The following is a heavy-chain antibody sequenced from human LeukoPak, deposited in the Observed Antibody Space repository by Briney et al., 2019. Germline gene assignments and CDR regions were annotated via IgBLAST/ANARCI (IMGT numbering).Heavy chain of an antibody. V-gene: IGHV3-30*02. CDR1: GFIFSNYG. D-gene: IGHD3-10*01. CDR3: ARVGGSGSY. Sequence: PGGSLRLSCAASGFIFSNYGMHWVRQAPGKGLEWVAFIRYDGSNKYYADSVKGRFTISRDNSKNTLYLQMSNLRAEDTAVYYCARVGGSGSYWGQGTLVTVSS. J-gene: IGHJ4*02. CDR2: IRYDGSNK.